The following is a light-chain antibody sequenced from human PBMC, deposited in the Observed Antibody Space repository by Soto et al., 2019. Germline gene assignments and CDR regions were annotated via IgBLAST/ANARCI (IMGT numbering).Light chain of an antibody. J-gene: IGLJ1*01. CDR3: QTWVTGIYV. CDR1: SGHSSYA. Sequence: QPVLTQSPSASASLGASVKLTCTLSSGHSSYAIAWHQQQPEKGPRYLMKLNSDGSHSKGDGIPDRFSGSSSGAERYLTISSLQSEDGADYYCQTWVTGIYVFGTGTKLTVL. CDR2: LNSDGSH. V-gene: IGLV4-69*01.